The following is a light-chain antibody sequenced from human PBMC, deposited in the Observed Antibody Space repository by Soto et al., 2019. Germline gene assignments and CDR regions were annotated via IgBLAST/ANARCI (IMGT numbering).Light chain of an antibody. J-gene: IGKJ5*01. Sequence: IQMTQSQSSVSASVGDRVTISCQASQGISRSLAWYQQKPGKAPKLLIYAASSLQSGVPSRFSGSGFGTDFTLTISSLQPEDSAIYYCQQADTLPIPFGQRTLLEI. CDR1: QGISRS. CDR3: QQADTLPIP. V-gene: IGKV1D-12*01. CDR2: AAS.